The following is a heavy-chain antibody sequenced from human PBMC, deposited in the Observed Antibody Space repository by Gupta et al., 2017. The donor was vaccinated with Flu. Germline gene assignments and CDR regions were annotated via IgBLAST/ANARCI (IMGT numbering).Heavy chain of an antibody. CDR2: ISVGNGDT. CDR1: GYTFINYA. Sequence: EVEKPGAVVTVSCKTFGYTFINYAIHWVCQAPGQRLEWMGWISVGNGDTKYSQRVQGRVTFTRDTSASTAYMELSNLRSEDTAVFYCARDGSSQKSNPIFDFWGQVTLVTVSS. D-gene: IGHD3-10*01. CDR3: ARDGSSQKSNPIFDF. J-gene: IGHJ4*02. V-gene: IGHV1-3*01.